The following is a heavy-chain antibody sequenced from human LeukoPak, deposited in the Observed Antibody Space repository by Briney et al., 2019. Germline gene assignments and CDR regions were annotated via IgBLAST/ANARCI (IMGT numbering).Heavy chain of an antibody. Sequence: GESLKISCKGSGYRFTSYWIGWVRQMAGKGLEWMGIIYPGDSDTRYSPSFQGQVTISADKSISTAYLQWSSLKASDTAMYYCARHPSSEAVDYWGQGTLVTVSS. V-gene: IGHV5-51*01. J-gene: IGHJ4*02. D-gene: IGHD6-19*01. CDR3: ARHPSSEAVDY. CDR1: GYRFTSYW. CDR2: IYPGDSDT.